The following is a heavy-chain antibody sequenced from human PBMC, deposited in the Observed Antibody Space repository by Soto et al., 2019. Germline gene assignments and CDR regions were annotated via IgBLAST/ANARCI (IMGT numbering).Heavy chain of an antibody. Sequence: EVQLVESGGGLVKPGGSLRLSCAASGFTFSNGWMSWVRQAPGKGVEWVGRIKSRIAGGTTDYSVPVKGRFRISRDDSKDMMYLQMNSLITEDTAVYYCTTDSTQAFCDGGPCYSVQTNIHDSWGQGTLVTVSS. J-gene: IGHJ5*01. CDR2: IKSRIAGGTT. V-gene: IGHV3-15*01. CDR1: GFTFSNGW. CDR3: TTDSTQAFCDGGPCYSVQTNIHDS. D-gene: IGHD2-15*01.